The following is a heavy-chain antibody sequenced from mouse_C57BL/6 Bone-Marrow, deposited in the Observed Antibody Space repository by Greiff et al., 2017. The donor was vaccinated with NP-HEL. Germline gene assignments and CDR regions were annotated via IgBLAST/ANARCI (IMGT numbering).Heavy chain of an antibody. CDR3: ARDYYGRPYYFDY. J-gene: IGHJ2*01. Sequence: QVTLKVCGPGILQSSQTLSLTCSFSGFSLSTSGMGVSWIRQPSGKGLEWLAHIYWDDDKRYNPSLKSRLTISKDTSRNQVFLKITRVDTADTATYYCARDYYGRPYYFDYWGQGTTLTVSS. CDR2: IYWDDDK. D-gene: IGHD1-1*01. V-gene: IGHV8-12*01. CDR1: GFSLSTSGMG.